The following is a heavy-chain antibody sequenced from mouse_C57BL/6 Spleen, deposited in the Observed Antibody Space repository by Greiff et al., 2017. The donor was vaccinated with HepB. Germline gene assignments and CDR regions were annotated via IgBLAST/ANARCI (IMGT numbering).Heavy chain of an antibody. CDR1: GFTFSDYY. J-gene: IGHJ4*01. CDR3: ARDGGLYAMDY. V-gene: IGHV5-16*01. Sequence: EVQLVESEGGLVQPGSSMKLSCTASGFTFSDYYMAWVRQVPEKGLEWVANINYDGSSTYYLDSLKSRFIISRDNAKNILYLQMSSLKSEDTATYDCARDGGLYAMDYWGQGTSVTVSS. CDR2: INYDGSST.